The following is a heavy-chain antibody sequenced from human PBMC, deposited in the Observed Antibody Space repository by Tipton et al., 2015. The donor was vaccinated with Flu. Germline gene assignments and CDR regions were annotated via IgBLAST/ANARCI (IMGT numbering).Heavy chain of an antibody. J-gene: IGHJ2*01. CDR2: IYYIGST. D-gene: IGHD4-17*01. Sequence: LRLSCTVSGGPISSGGDYWSWIRQHPGKGLEWIGHIYYIGSTNYNPSLKSRVTISVDTSENQFSLKLSSVTAADTAVYYCARMEWTVTTPRYFDLWGRGTLVTVSS. V-gene: IGHV4-31*03. CDR1: GGPISSGGDY. CDR3: ARMEWTVTTPRYFDL.